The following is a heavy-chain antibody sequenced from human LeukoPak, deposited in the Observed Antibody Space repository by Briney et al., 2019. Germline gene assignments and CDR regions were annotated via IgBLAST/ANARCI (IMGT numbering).Heavy chain of an antibody. CDR1: GFSFSSYA. V-gene: IGHV3-23*01. D-gene: IGHD3-9*01. Sequence: GGPLRLSCAASGFSFSSYAMIWVPQAPGKGLEWVSAISGSGGSTYYAVSVKGRFTISRDNSKNTLYLQMNSLRAEDTAVYYCAKDYRGRYFDWLLYFYFDYWGQGTLVTVSS. CDR3: AKDYRGRYFDWLLYFYFDY. CDR2: ISGSGGST. J-gene: IGHJ4*02.